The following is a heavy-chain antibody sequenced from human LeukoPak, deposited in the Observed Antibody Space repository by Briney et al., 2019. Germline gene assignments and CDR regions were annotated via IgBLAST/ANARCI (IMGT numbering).Heavy chain of an antibody. Sequence: GGSLRLSCAASGFTFSSYRMNWVRQAPGKGLEWVSCISSSSDYIYYADSAKGRFTISRDNAKNSLYLQMSSLRAVDTAVYYCARERGYGGYKWFDPWGQGTLVTVSS. CDR3: ARERGYGGYKWFDP. CDR2: ISSSSDYI. V-gene: IGHV3-21*01. J-gene: IGHJ5*02. D-gene: IGHD5-12*01. CDR1: GFTFSSYR.